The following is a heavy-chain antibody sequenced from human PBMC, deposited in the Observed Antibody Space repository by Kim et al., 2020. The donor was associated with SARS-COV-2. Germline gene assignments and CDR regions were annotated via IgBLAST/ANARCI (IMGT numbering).Heavy chain of an antibody. V-gene: IGHV3-64*01. J-gene: IGHJ4*02. Sequence: GGSLRLSCAASGFTFSSYAMHWVRQAPGRGLEYVSAISTNGGSTYYANSVKGRFTISRDNSKNTLYLQMGSLRAEDMGVYYCARGEGYSGYDWDYWGQGSLVTVSS. D-gene: IGHD5-12*01. CDR1: GFTFSSYA. CDR2: ISTNGGST. CDR3: ARGEGYSGYDWDY.